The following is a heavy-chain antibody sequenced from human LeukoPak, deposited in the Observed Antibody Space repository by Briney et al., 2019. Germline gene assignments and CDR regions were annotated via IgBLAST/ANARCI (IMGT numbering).Heavy chain of an antibody. CDR3: ARLPLIAAAADWFDP. Sequence: SETLSLTCAVYGGSFSGYYWSWIRQPPGKGLEWIGEINHSGSTNYNPSLKSRVTISVDTSKNQFSLKLSSVTAADTAVYYCARLPLIAAAADWFDPWGQGTLVTVSS. V-gene: IGHV4-34*01. D-gene: IGHD6-13*01. CDR1: GGSFSGYY. CDR2: INHSGST. J-gene: IGHJ5*02.